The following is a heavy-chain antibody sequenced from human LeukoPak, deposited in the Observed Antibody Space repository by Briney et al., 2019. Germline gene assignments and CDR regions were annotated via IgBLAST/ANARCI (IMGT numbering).Heavy chain of an antibody. Sequence: PSETLSLTCTVSGGSISSSSYYWGWIRQPPGKGLEWIGSIYYSGSTYYNPSLKSRVTISVDTSKNQFSLKLSSVTAADTAVYYCARHLNWFDRWGQGTLVTVSS. J-gene: IGHJ5*02. CDR2: IYYSGST. V-gene: IGHV4-39*01. CDR1: GGSISSSSYY. CDR3: ARHLNWFDR.